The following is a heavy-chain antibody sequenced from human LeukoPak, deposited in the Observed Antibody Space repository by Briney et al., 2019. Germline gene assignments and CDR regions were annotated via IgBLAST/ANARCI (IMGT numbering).Heavy chain of an antibody. CDR2: MNPNSGNT. CDR3: ARAPSREDYGDHYWFDP. J-gene: IGHJ5*02. CDR1: GYTFTSYD. Sequence: ASVKVSCKASGYTFTSYDINWVRQATGQGLEWMGWMNPNSGNTGYAQKFQGRVTMTRNTSISTAYMELSSLRSEDTAVHYCARAPSREDYGDHYWFDPWGQGTLVTVSS. V-gene: IGHV1-8*01. D-gene: IGHD4-17*01.